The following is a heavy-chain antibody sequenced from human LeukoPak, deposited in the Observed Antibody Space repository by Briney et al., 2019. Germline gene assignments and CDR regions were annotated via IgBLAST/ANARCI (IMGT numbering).Heavy chain of an antibody. J-gene: IGHJ5*02. CDR3: ARGLSYNWNAGWFDP. CDR1: GGSFSGYY. Sequence: SETLSLTCAVYGGSFSGYYWSWIRQPPGKGLEWIGEINHSGSTNYSPSLRSRVTISVDTSKSQFSLKLSSLTAADTAVYYCARGLSYNWNAGWFDPWGQGTLVTVSS. V-gene: IGHV4-34*01. CDR2: INHSGST. D-gene: IGHD1-1*01.